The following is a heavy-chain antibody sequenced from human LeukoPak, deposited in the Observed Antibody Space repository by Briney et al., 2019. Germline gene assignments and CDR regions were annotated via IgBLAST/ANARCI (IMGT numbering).Heavy chain of an antibody. J-gene: IGHJ4*02. Sequence: SETLSLTCSVSGSSMNLYSWNWIRQSPGKGLEWIAYMYYSATTNYNPSHENRAAISLDLSRHQFSLRLNSVTAADTAVYYCARAVSSWPHERFDYWGQGTLVTVSS. V-gene: IGHV4-59*12. D-gene: IGHD6-13*01. CDR1: GSSMNLYS. CDR3: ARAVSSWPHERFDY. CDR2: MYYSATT.